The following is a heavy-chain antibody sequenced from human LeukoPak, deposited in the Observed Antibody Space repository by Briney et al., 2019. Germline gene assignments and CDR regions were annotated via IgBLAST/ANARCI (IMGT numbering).Heavy chain of an antibody. V-gene: IGHV4-39*07. CDR3: ARGGLVAGILHY. CDR2: IYYSGST. Sequence: SGTLSLTCTVSGGSLSSSSYYWGWIRQPPGKGLEWIGSIYYSGSTNYNPSLKSRVTISVDTSKNQFSLKLSSVTAADTAVYYCARGGLVAGILHYWGQGTLVTVSS. D-gene: IGHD6-19*01. CDR1: GGSLSSSSYY. J-gene: IGHJ4*02.